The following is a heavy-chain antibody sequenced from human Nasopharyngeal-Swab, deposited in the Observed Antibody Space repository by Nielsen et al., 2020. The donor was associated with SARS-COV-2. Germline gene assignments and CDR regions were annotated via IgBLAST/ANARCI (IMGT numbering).Heavy chain of an antibody. J-gene: IGHJ5*02. D-gene: IGHD3-3*01. CDR2: FDPEDGET. CDR3: ATGTLLTSGYQGWWFDP. Sequence: ASVKVSCRVSGYSLTALSMHWVRHAPGKGLEWMGGFDPEDGETIYAQKFQGRVTMTEDTSADTAYMELSSLRSEDTAVYYCATGTLLTSGYQGWWFDPWGQGTLVTVSS. V-gene: IGHV1-24*01. CDR1: GYSLTALS.